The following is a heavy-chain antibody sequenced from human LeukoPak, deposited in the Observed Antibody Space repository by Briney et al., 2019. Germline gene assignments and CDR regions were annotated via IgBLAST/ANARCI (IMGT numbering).Heavy chain of an antibody. CDR1: GDSVSSNGVA. D-gene: IGHD1-1*01. CDR3: ARGAWNAFDY. V-gene: IGHV6-1*01. J-gene: IGHJ4*02. Sequence: SQTLSLTCAISGDSVSSNGVARNWIRQSPSRGLEWLGRTYYRSRWYNEYAVSVKSRIAINADTSKNQFSLQLNSVTPEDTAMYYCARGAWNAFDYWGQGTLVTVSS. CDR2: TYYRSRWYN.